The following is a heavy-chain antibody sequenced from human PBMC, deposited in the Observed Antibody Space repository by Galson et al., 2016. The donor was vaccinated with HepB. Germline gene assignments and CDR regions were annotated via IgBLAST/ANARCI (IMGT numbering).Heavy chain of an antibody. CDR1: GFNFSSYA. D-gene: IGHD1-7*01. CDR2: ISGTGGAT. Sequence: SCAASGFNFSSYAMSWVRQAPGKGLEWVSPISGTGGATYYADSVKGRFTISRDNSNNTLFLQMNSLRAEDTAVYYCAKGTRSSLVGTNAYFDLWGRGTLVPVSS. CDR3: AKGTRSSLVGTNAYFDL. V-gene: IGHV3-23*01. J-gene: IGHJ2*01.